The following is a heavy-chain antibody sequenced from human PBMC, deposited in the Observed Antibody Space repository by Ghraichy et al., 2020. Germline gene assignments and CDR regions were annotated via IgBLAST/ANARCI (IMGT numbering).Heavy chain of an antibody. CDR1: GGSFSGYY. V-gene: IGHV4-34*01. CDR2: INHSGST. D-gene: IGHD1-26*01. Sequence: SETLSLTCAVYGGSFSGYYWSWIRQPPGKGLEWIGEINHSGSTNYNPSLKSRVTISVDTSKNQFSLKLSSVTAADTAVYYCARGSPQKYSGSYGPYYFDYWGQGTLVTVSS. J-gene: IGHJ4*02. CDR3: ARGSPQKYSGSYGPYYFDY.